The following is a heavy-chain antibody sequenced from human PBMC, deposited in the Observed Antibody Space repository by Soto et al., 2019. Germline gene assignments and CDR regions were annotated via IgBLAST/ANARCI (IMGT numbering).Heavy chain of an antibody. CDR2: ISGSGNSI. Sequence: QVQLVESGGGLVKPGGSLRLSCAASGFTLSDYYMSWIRQAPGKGLEWLSYISGSGNSIYYAESVKGRFTISRDSAKKSLFLQMDSLRAEDTAVYYCARLGSGWSVDYWGQGTLVTVSS. D-gene: IGHD6-19*01. CDR3: ARLGSGWSVDY. V-gene: IGHV3-11*01. J-gene: IGHJ4*02. CDR1: GFTLSDYY.